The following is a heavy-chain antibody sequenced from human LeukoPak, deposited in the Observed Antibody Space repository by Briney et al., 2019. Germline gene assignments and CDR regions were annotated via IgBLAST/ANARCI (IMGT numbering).Heavy chain of an antibody. CDR1: GIPFSSFG. Sequence: PGGSLRLSCAAPGIPFSSFGMHWLRQAPGKGLEWVAFIWYDGSNKYYADSVKGRFTISRDTAKNTLYLEMNSLGAEDTAVYYCARDLSGYSDYWGQGTLVTVSS. V-gene: IGHV3-33*01. CDR2: IWYDGSNK. J-gene: IGHJ4*02. CDR3: ARDLSGYSDY. D-gene: IGHD2-15*01.